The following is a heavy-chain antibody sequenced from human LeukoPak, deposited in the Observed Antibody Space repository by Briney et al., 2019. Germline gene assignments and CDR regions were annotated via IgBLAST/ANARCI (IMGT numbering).Heavy chain of an antibody. CDR3: STQGSSDY. V-gene: IGHV3-30*02. D-gene: IGHD1-1*01. CDR2: IRYDGSNK. J-gene: IGHJ4*02. CDR1: GFTFSSYG. Sequence: GGPLRLSCAASGFTFSSYGMHWVRQAPGKGLEWVAFIRYDGSNKYYADSVKGRFTISRDNSKNTLYLQMNSLRAEDTAVYYCSTQGSSDYWGQGTLVTVSS.